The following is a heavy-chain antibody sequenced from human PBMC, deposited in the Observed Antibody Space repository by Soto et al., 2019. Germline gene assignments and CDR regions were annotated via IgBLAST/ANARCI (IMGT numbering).Heavy chain of an antibody. J-gene: IGHJ6*02. CDR1: RGSISSSSYY. V-gene: IGHV4-39*01. Sequence: QLQLQESGPGLVKPSETLSLTCTAARGSISSSSYYWGWIHQPPGKGLEWIASIYYSGSTYYNPSLKSRVTISIDTSRNQFSLKLTSVTAADTGLYYCARLGGSGKFYYVMDVWGQGTTVIVSS. CDR3: ARLGGSGKFYYVMDV. CDR2: IYYSGST. D-gene: IGHD1-26*01.